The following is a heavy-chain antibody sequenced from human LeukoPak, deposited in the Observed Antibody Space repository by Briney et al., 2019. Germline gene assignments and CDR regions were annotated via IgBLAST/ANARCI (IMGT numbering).Heavy chain of an antibody. CDR2: INAGNGNT. CDR3: ARVRYCSRGSCPLPDY. Sequence: ASVKVSCKASGYTFTSYAMHWVRQAPGQRLEWMGWINAGNGNTKYSQKFQGRVTITRDTSASTAYMELSSLRSEDTAVYYCARVRYCSRGSCPLPDYWGEGTLVTVSS. D-gene: IGHD2-15*01. CDR1: GYTFTSYA. V-gene: IGHV1-3*01. J-gene: IGHJ4*02.